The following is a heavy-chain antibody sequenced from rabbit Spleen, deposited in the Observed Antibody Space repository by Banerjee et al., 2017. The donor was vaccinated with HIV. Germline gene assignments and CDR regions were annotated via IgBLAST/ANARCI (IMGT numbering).Heavy chain of an antibody. Sequence: EESGGDLVKPEGSLTLTCTASGFSFSSSYWICWVRQAPGKGPEWIGCVNGGSSRTTYYASWVNGRFTISKTTTTVDLKMTSLTVADTATYFCARAAYAWGGYGDLWGPGTLVTVS. CDR3: ARAAYAWGGYGDL. CDR1: GFSFSSSYW. V-gene: IGHV1S45*01. J-gene: IGHJ6*01. CDR2: VNGGSSRTT. D-gene: IGHD1-1*01.